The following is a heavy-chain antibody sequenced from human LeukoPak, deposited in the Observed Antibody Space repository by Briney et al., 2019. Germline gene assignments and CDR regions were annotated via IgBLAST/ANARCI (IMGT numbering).Heavy chain of an antibody. CDR1: GFTFSNYA. J-gene: IGHJ4*02. Sequence: GGSPRLSCAASGFTFSNYAMSWVRQAPGKGLEWVSTISGSGGYTYYADSVKGRFTISRDNSNNTLYLQMSSLRAEDTAVYYCAKDRILYTSSPIDYWGQGTLVTVSS. CDR2: ISGSGGYT. V-gene: IGHV3-23*01. CDR3: AKDRILYTSSPIDY. D-gene: IGHD6-13*01.